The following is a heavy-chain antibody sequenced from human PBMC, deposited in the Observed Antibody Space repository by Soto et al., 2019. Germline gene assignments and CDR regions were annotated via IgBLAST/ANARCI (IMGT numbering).Heavy chain of an antibody. CDR2: IKEDGSER. CDR3: ARDVGPVTIFGEALSGYFDF. V-gene: IGHV3-7*03. Sequence: GGSLRLSCAASRFTFSNYAMSWVRQAPGKGLEWLASIKEDGSERYYLDSVKGRFTISRDNAKDSLSLQMNSLRGEDTAFYYCARDVGPVTIFGEALSGYFDFWGQGTLVTVPQ. CDR1: RFTFSNYA. J-gene: IGHJ4*02. D-gene: IGHD3-3*01.